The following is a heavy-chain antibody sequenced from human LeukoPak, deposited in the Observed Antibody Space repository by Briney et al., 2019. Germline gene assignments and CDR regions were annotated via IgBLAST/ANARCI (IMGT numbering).Heavy chain of an antibody. D-gene: IGHD3-10*01. J-gene: IGHJ4*02. Sequence: HGESLKISCKGSGYSFTSYWIGWVRQMPGKGLEWMGIIYPGDSDTRYSPSFQGQVTISADKSISTAYLQWSSLKASDTAMYYCARSVWFGESLPQVYFDYWGQGTLVTVSS. CDR1: GYSFTSYW. V-gene: IGHV5-51*01. CDR3: ARSVWFGESLPQVYFDY. CDR2: IYPGDSDT.